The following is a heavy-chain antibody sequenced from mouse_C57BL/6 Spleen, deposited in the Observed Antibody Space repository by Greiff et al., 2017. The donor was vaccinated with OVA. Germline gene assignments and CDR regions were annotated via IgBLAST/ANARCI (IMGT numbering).Heavy chain of an antibody. J-gene: IGHJ4*01. CDR2: FYPGSGSI. V-gene: IGHV1-62-2*01. D-gene: IGHD4-1*01. CDR1: GYTFTEYT. CDR3: SRHEEAHLGDYSMDY. Sequence: QVQLQQSGAELVKPGASVKLSCKASGYTFTEYTIHWVKQRSGQGLEWIGWFYPGSGSIKYNEKFKDKATLTAAKSYSTVYMELRSLRSEDSAVYFCSRHEEAHLGDYSMDYWGQGTSVTVSS.